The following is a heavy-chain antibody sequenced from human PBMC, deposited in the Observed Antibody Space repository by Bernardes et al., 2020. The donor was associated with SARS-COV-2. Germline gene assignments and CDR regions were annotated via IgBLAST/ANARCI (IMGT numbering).Heavy chain of an antibody. V-gene: IGHV4-34*01. J-gene: IGHJ4*02. CDR1: GGSFSGYY. Sequence: SETLSLTCAVYGGSFSGYYWSWNRRPPGKGLEWIGEIKHSGSTNYNPSLKSRVTISVDTSKNQFSRKLSSVTAADTAVYYCARSYIWGNPRDFDYWGQGTLVTVSS. CDR3: ARSYIWGNPRDFDY. CDR2: IKHSGST. D-gene: IGHD3-16*01.